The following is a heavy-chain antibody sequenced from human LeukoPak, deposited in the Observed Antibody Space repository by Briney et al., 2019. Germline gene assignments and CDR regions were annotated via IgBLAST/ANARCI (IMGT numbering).Heavy chain of an antibody. CDR3: ARSDYYDSSGYNY. CDR1: GGSISSGVYY. V-gene: IGHV4-31*03. D-gene: IGHD3-22*01. CDR2: IYYSGST. J-gene: IGHJ4*02. Sequence: SQTLSLTCTVSGGSISSGVYYWSWIRQHPGKGLEWIGYIYYSGSTYYNPSLKSRVTISVDTSKNQFSLKLSSVTAADTAVYYCARSDYYDSSGYNYWGQGTLVTVSS.